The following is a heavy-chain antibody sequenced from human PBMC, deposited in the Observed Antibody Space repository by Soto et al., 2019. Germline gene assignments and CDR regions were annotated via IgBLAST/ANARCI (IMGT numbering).Heavy chain of an antibody. CDR1: GYTFTSYG. CDR3: ALRNPMIKAFDY. V-gene: IGHV1-18*01. CDR2: ISAYNGNT. Sequence: QVQLVQSGAEVKKPGASVKVSCKASGYTFTSYGISWVRQAPGQGLEWMGWISAYNGNTNYAPKLKGRVTMTPNTSTSTAYMELRSLRSDDTAVYYCALRNPMIKAFDYWGQGTLVTVSS. J-gene: IGHJ4*02. D-gene: IGHD3-22*01.